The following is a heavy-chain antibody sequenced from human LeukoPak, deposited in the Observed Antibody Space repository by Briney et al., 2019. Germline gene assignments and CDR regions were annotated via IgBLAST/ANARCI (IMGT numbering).Heavy chain of an antibody. J-gene: IGHJ4*02. CDR3: ARGIAAQGTGFDY. Sequence: GGSLRLSCAASGFTVSSNYMSWVRQAPGKGLEWVSVIYSGGSTYYADSVKGRFTISGDNSKNTLYLQMNSLRAEDTAVYYCARGIAAQGTGFDYWGQGTLVTVSS. D-gene: IGHD6-6*01. V-gene: IGHV3-53*01. CDR1: GFTVSSNY. CDR2: IYSGGST.